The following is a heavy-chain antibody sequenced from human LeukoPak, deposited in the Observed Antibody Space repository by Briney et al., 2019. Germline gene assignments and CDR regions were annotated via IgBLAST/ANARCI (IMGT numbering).Heavy chain of an antibody. CDR2: INHSGST. D-gene: IGHD2-2*02. V-gene: IGHV4-34*01. Sequence: PSETLSLTCAVYGGSFSGYYWSWIRQPPGKGLEWIGEINHSGSTNYNPSLKSRVTISVDTSKNQCSLKLSSVTAADTAVYYCAREGRSGYCSSTSCYNDYWGQGTLVTVSS. J-gene: IGHJ4*02. CDR3: AREGRSGYCSSTSCYNDY. CDR1: GGSFSGYY.